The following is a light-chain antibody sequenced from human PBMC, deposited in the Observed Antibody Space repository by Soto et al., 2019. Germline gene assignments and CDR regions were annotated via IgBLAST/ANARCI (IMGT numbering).Light chain of an antibody. CDR2: AAS. CDR3: LQDYNYPFT. V-gene: IGKV1-6*01. CDR1: QGIRND. Sequence: AIPMTQSPSSLSASVGDRVTITCRASQGIRNDLGWYQQKPGKAPKLLIYAASSLQSGVPSRFSGSGSGTDFTLTISSLQPEYCATYYCLQDYNYPFTFGPGTKVDIK. J-gene: IGKJ3*01.